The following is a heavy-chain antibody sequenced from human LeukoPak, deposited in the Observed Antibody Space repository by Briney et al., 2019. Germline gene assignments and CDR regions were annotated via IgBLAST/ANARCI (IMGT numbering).Heavy chain of an antibody. CDR3: AKDPSGTRYFDY. Sequence: GGALRLSCAASGFTFSSHALSWGRQAPGKGLEWVSSLSGSVYNTYYADSVKGLYTISRDKSKNMVYLQMNSLRAEDRAVYYCAKDPSGTRYFDYWGQGTLVTVSS. CDR2: LSGSVYNT. D-gene: IGHD2-2*01. CDR1: GFTFSSHA. V-gene: IGHV3-23*01. J-gene: IGHJ4*02.